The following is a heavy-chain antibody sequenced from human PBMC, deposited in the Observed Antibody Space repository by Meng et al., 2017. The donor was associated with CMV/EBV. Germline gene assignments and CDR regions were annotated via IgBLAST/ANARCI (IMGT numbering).Heavy chain of an antibody. J-gene: IGHJ4*02. D-gene: IGHD1-26*01. Sequence: QVQLRQWGAGLLKPSETLALTCAVNGGSFSGYYWSWLRQPPGKGLEWIGEINHSGSTNYNPSLKSRVTISVDTSKNQFSLKLSSVTAADTAVYYCARGGGGEWELLHYFDYWGQGTLVTVSS. CDR2: INHSGST. V-gene: IGHV4-34*01. CDR1: GGSFSGYY. CDR3: ARGGGGEWELLHYFDY.